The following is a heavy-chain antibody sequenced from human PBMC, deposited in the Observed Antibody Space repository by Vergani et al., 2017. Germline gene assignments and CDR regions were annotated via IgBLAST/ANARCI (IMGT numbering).Heavy chain of an antibody. V-gene: IGHV1-69*14. CDR1: GGTFSSYA. D-gene: IGHD2-2*01. Sequence: QVQLVQSGAEVKKPGSSVKVSCKASGGTFSSYAISWVRQATGQGLEWMGRIIPIFGTANYAQKFQGRITITADKSTSTAYMELSSLRSEDTSVYYCAXEMLYSVVVPAAPRAFDIWGQGTMVTVSS. CDR2: IIPIFGTA. J-gene: IGHJ3*02. CDR3: AXEMLYSVVVPAAPRAFDI.